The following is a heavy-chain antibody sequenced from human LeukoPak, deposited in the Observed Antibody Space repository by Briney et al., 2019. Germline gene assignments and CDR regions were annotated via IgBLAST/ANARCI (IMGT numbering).Heavy chain of an antibody. J-gene: IGHJ5*02. CDR1: GRSISSYY. CDR2: IYYSGST. D-gene: IGHD6-6*01. V-gene: IGHV4-59*01. CDR3: ARDRQLGANWFDP. Sequence: SETLSLTCTVYGRSISSYYWSWIRQPPGKGLEWIGYIYYSGSTNYNPSLKSRVTISVDTSKNQFSLKLSSVTAADTAVYYCARDRQLGANWFDPWGQGTLVTVSS.